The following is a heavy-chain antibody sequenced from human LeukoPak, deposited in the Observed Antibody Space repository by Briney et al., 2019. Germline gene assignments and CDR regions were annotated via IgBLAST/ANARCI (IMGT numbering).Heavy chain of an antibody. CDR2: IYSSGST. CDR3: ARREPSGRYYIN. Sequence: PGGSLRLSCAASGFTVSSNYMSWVRHAPGEGLEWVSVIYSSGSTYYADSVKGRFTISRDNSKNTLYLQMNSLRAEDTAVYYCARREPSGRYYINWGQGTLVTVSS. D-gene: IGHD1-26*01. CDR1: GFTVSSNY. V-gene: IGHV3-53*01. J-gene: IGHJ4*02.